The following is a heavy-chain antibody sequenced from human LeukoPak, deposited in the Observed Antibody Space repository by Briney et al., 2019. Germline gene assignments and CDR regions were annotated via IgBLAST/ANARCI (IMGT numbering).Heavy chain of an antibody. V-gene: IGHV1-24*01. D-gene: IGHD5-18*01. Sequence: ASVKVSCKVSGYTLTELSMHWVRQAPGKGLEWMGGFDPEDGETIYAQKFQGRVTMTEDTSTDTAYMELSSLRSEDTAMYYCATRGYSYGYVPLDPWGQGTLVTVSS. CDR2: FDPEDGET. CDR3: ATRGYSYGYVPLDP. CDR1: GYTLTELS. J-gene: IGHJ5*02.